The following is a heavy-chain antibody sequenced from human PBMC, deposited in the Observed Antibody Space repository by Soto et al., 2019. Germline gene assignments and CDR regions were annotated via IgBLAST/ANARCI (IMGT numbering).Heavy chain of an antibody. V-gene: IGHV1-8*01. CDR3: ARAEYYHDSSGYQYYYYYYGMDV. J-gene: IGHJ6*02. CDR1: GNTSPGKV. CDR2: MNPNSGNT. Sequence: ASGKASSKAPGNTSPGKVTTWWEQATGQGLKGREWMNPNSGNTGYAQKFQGRVTMTRNTSISTAYMELSSLRSEDTAVYYCARAEYYHDSSGYQYYYYYYGMDVWGQGTTVTVSS. D-gene: IGHD3-22*01.